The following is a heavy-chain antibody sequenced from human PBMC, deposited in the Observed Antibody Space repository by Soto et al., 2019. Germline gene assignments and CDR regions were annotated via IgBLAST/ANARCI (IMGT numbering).Heavy chain of an antibody. V-gene: IGHV1-69*02. J-gene: IGHJ6*03. CDR1: GGTFSSYP. CDR2: IIPILGIA. Sequence: QVQLVQSGAEVKKPGSSVKVSCKASGGTFSSYPISWVRQAPGQGLEWMGRIIPILGIANYAQKFQGRVTITADKSRSTAYRGLSSLRSEDTAVYYCASVPGVVVVTAALEYYDMDDWCKGTAVTVCS. CDR3: ASVPGVVVVTAALEYYDMDD. D-gene: IGHD2-2*01.